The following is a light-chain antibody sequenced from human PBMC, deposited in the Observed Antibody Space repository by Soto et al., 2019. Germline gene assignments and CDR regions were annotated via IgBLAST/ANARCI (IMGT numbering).Light chain of an antibody. J-gene: IGKJ5*01. CDR2: GAS. CDR1: QSVSSD. V-gene: IGKV3-15*01. Sequence: ENVLTQSPGTLSLSPGERATLSCRASQSVSSDLAWYQQKPGQTPRLLIYGASTRAPGIPARFSGSGSGTEFTLTISSLQSEDFAVYYCQQYNNWPPITFGQGTRLEIK. CDR3: QQYNNWPPIT.